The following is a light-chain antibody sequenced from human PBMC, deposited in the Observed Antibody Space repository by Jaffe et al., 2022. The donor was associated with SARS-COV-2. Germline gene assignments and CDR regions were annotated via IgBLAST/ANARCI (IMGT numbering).Light chain of an antibody. V-gene: IGLV1-44*01. Sequence: QSVLTQPPSASGTPGQRVTISCSGSSSNIGSTSVNWYQHLPGTAPKLLIYYNNQRPSGVPDRFSGSKSGTSASLAISGLQSEDEADYYCAAWDDSLNGHVVFGGGTKLTVL. J-gene: IGLJ2*01. CDR2: YNN. CDR3: AAWDDSLNGHVV. CDR1: SSNIGSTS.